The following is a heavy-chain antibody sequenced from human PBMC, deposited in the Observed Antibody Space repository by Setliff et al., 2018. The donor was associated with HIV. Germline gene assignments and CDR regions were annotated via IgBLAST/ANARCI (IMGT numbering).Heavy chain of an antibody. CDR2: IYPGDSDT. Sequence: GESLTISCKGSGYSFTSYWIGWVRQMPGKGLEWMGIIYPGDSDTRYSPSFQGQVTISADKSISTAYLRWSSLKASDTAMYYCARHKGAGPYYYYMDVWGKGTTVTVSS. CDR3: ARHKGAGPYYYYMDV. V-gene: IGHV5-51*01. CDR1: GYSFTSYW. J-gene: IGHJ6*03. D-gene: IGHD3-16*01.